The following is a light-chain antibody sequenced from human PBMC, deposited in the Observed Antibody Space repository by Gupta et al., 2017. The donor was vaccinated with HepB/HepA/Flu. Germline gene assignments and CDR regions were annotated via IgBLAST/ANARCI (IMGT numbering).Light chain of an antibody. V-gene: IGLV3-21*02. Sequence: STVLTQSPSVSVAPGQTARIPCGGDRIGDKTVHWYQQRPGQAPVLIVYDDSDRPSGIPERFSGSNSGNTATLTSSRVEAGDEADYYCQVMDTNSDNVIFGGGTKLTVL. J-gene: IGLJ2*01. CDR3: QVMDTNSDNVI. CDR1: RIGDKT. CDR2: DDS.